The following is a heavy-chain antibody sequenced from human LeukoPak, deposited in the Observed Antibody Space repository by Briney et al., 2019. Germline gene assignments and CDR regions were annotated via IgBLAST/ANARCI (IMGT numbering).Heavy chain of an antibody. D-gene: IGHD1-26*01. CDR3: AKDLVVGALDY. CDR1: GFTFSSYS. V-gene: IGHV3-21*04. J-gene: IGHJ4*02. CDR2: ITSSGRYI. Sequence: GSLRLSCAASGFTFSSYSMNWVRQAPGKGLEWVSSITSSGRYIYYADSVKGRFTISRDNSRNMLFLQMNSLRADDTAVYYCAKDLVVGALDYWGQGTLVTVSS.